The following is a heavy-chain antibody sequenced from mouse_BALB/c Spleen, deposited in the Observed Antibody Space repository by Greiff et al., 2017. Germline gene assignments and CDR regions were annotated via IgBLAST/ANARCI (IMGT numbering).Heavy chain of an antibody. CDR1: GYSFTSYW. J-gene: IGHJ2*01. V-gene: IGHV1-5*01. CDR3: TRSGAYITTVVEHFVY. CDR2: IYPGNSDT. D-gene: IGHD1-1*01. Sequence: VQLKQSGTVLARPGASVKMSCKASGYSFTSYWMHWVKQRPGQGLEWIGAIYPGNSDTSYNQKFKGKAKLTAVTSASTAYMELSSLTNEDSAVYNWTRSGAYITTVVEHFVYWGEGTTLTVSS.